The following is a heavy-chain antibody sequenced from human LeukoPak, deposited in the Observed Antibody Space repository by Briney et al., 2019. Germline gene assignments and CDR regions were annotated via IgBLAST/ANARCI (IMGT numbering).Heavy chain of an antibody. CDR3: ARDEREMATIPLDY. CDR2: SSDYNGNT. V-gene: IGHV1-18*01. J-gene: IGHJ4*02. Sequence: ASVKVSCKASGYTFTSSVISWVRQAPGQGLEWMGWSSDYNGNTNYAQKFQGRVTMTRDTSISTAYMELSRLRSDDTAVYYCARDEREMATIPLDYWGQGTLVTVSS. CDR1: GYTFTSSV. D-gene: IGHD5-24*01.